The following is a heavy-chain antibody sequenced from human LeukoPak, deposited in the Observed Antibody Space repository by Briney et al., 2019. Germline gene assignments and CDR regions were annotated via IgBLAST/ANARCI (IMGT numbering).Heavy chain of an antibody. CDR2: IYSGGST. D-gene: IGHD5-18*01. V-gene: IGHV3-53*01. CDR1: GFTVSSNY. CDR3: ASSVDTTTPFDY. J-gene: IGHJ4*02. Sequence: GGSLRLSCAASGFTVSSNYMSWVRQAPGKGLEWVSIIYSGGSTYYADSVKGRFTISRDNSKNTLYLQMNSLRAEDTAVYYCASSVDTTTPFDYWGQGTLVTVSS.